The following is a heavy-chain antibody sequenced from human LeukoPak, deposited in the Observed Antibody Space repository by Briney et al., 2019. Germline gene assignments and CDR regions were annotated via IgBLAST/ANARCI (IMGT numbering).Heavy chain of an antibody. J-gene: IGHJ6*02. CDR3: ARDKFGGSTSYYYYYGMDV. Sequence: PGGSLRLSCAASGFTFSSYSMNWVRQAPGKGLEWVSSISSSSIYIYYADSVKGRFTISRDNAKNSLYLQMNSLRAEDTAVYYCARDKFGGSTSYYYYYGMDVWGQGTTVTVSS. D-gene: IGHD2-2*01. V-gene: IGHV3-21*01. CDR1: GFTFSSYS. CDR2: ISSSSIYI.